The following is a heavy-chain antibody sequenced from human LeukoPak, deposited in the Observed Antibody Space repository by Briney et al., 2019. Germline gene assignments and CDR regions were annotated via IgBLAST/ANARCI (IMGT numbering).Heavy chain of an antibody. V-gene: IGHV3-74*01. CDR1: GFTFSSYW. D-gene: IGHD1/OR15-1a*01. J-gene: IGHJ4*02. Sequence: GGSLRLSCAASGFTFSSYWMHWVRQDPGKGLVWVSRINGDGSSTTYADSVRGRFTISRDNARNTLYLQMNSLRAEDTALYYCRTNRWADSFEYWGRGTLVTVSS. CDR3: RTNRWADSFEY. CDR2: INGDGSST.